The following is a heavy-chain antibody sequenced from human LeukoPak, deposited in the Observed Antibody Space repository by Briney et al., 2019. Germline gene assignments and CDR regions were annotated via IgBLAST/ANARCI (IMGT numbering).Heavy chain of an antibody. CDR2: INTDGNST. CDR3: ARELASGD. Sequence: PGGSPRLSCAASGFTFSTYWMHWVRQAPGKGLVWVSQINTDGNSTTYADSVKGRFTVSRDNAKNTLYLQMNSLRAEDTAVYYCARELASGDWGQGTLATVSS. V-gene: IGHV3-74*01. D-gene: IGHD6-13*01. CDR1: GFTFSTYW. J-gene: IGHJ4*02.